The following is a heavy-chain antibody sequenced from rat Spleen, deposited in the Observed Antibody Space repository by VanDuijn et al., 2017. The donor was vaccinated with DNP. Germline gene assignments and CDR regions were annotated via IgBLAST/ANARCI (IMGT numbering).Heavy chain of an antibody. Sequence: EVQLVESGGGLVQPGRSMKLSCGASGLTFSNADMAWVRQAPTKGLEWVAYIRYDGGTAYYGDSVKGRFTISRDNAKSTLSLQMNSLRSEDMATYYCVRWYNSGFYFDYWGQGVMVTVSS. CDR1: GLTFSNAD. J-gene: IGHJ2*01. V-gene: IGHV5-22*01. D-gene: IGHD4-3*01. CDR2: IRYDGGTA. CDR3: VRWYNSGFYFDY.